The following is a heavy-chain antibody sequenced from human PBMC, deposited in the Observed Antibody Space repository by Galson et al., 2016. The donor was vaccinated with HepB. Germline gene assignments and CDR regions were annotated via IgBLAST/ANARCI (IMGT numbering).Heavy chain of an antibody. V-gene: IGHV5-51*01. Sequence: QSGADVKKPGESLKISCQGSGYTFTTNWIAWVRQMPGKGLEWMGIIFPADSDTRYSPSFQGQVSISVDKSISTAYLQLNSLKASDTATFYCARLGCGGGHCYGPNYYYPVDVWGHGTAVTVSS. J-gene: IGHJ6*02. CDR3: ARLGCGGGHCYGPNYYYPVDV. CDR2: IFPADSDT. D-gene: IGHD2-21*02. CDR1: GYTFTTNW.